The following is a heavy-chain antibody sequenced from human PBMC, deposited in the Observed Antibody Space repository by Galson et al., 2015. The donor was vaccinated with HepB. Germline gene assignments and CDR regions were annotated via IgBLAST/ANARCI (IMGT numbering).Heavy chain of an antibody. J-gene: IGHJ4*02. D-gene: IGHD6-6*01. Sequence: QSGAEVKKPGESLKISCKGSGCNFTNYWIGWVRQMPGKGLEWMGIIDPSDSETRYSPSFQGQVTISVDKSISTAYLQWSSLKASDTAIYYCARHGLAIRPYYWGQGTLVTVSS. CDR1: GCNFTNYW. CDR2: IDPSDSET. CDR3: ARHGLAIRPYY. V-gene: IGHV5-51*03.